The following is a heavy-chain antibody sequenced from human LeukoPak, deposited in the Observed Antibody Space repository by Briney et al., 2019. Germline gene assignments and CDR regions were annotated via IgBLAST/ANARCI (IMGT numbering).Heavy chain of an antibody. D-gene: IGHD5-18*01. V-gene: IGHV3-66*01. Sequence: PGGSLRLSCAASGFTVSSNYMSWVRQAPGKGLEWVSVIYSGGSTYYADSVKGRFTISRDNSKNTLYLQMNSLRAEDTAVYYCARDLAYGYEEFDYWGQGTLVTVSS. J-gene: IGHJ4*02. CDR2: IYSGGST. CDR1: GFTVSSNY. CDR3: ARDLAYGYEEFDY.